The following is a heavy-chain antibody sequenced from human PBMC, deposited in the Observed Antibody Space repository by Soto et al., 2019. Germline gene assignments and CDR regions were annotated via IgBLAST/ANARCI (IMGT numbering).Heavy chain of an antibody. CDR1: GFTFSNYG. CDR2: ISTNGDTA. CDR3: AKDLSRWPHYAFDS. D-gene: IGHD4-17*01. V-gene: IGHV3-23*01. Sequence: LRLSCAASGFTFSNYGMSWVRQAPGKGLEWVSGISTNGDTANYADSVKGRFTISRDNSKNALYMQMNGLRPEDTAVYYCAKDLSRWPHYAFDSWGQGTLVTVSS. J-gene: IGHJ5*01.